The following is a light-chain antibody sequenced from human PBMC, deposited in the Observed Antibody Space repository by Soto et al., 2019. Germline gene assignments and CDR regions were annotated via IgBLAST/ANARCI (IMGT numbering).Light chain of an antibody. V-gene: IGKV3-11*01. CDR2: DAS. CDR1: QSVSSY. J-gene: IGKJ5*01. Sequence: EIVLTQSPATLSLSPGESATLSCRASQSVSSYLAWYQQKPGQAPRLLIYDASNRATGIPARFSGSGSGTDFTLTINSLEPEDFAVYYCQQRSTWPSITFGQGTRLEIK. CDR3: QQRSTWPSIT.